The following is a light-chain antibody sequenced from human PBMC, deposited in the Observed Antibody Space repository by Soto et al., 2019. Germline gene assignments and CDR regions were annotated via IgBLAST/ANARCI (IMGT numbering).Light chain of an antibody. Sequence: QSALTQPASVSGSPGQSITISCTGTSSDVGASNYVSWYQQHPGKVPKLIIYEVSNRPSGVSDRFSGSKSGNTASLTISGLQAEDEGDYYCNSYTTSGARVFGTGTKVTVL. CDR2: EVS. CDR1: SSDVGASNY. V-gene: IGLV2-14*01. CDR3: NSYTTSGARV. J-gene: IGLJ1*01.